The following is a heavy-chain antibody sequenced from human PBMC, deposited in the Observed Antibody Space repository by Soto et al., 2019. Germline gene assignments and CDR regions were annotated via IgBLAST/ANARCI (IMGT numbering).Heavy chain of an antibody. D-gene: IGHD6-19*01. Sequence: PGGSLRLSCAASGFTFSNAWMSWVRQAPGKGLEWVGRIKSKTDGGTTDYAAPVKGRFTISRDDSKNTLYLQMNSLKTGDTAVYYCARGSSQYYYYYGMDVWGQGTTVTVSS. CDR2: IKSKTDGGTT. J-gene: IGHJ6*02. CDR3: ARGSSQYYYYYGMDV. CDR1: GFTFSNAW. V-gene: IGHV3-15*01.